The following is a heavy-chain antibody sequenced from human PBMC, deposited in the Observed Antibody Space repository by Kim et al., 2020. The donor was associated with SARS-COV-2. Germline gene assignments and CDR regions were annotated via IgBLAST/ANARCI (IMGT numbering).Heavy chain of an antibody. CDR3: AREGDGYNFPYYYGMDV. CDR2: IKQDGSEK. CDR1: GFTFSSYG. J-gene: IGHJ6*02. Sequence: GGSLRLSCAASGFTFSSYGMSWVRRAPGKGLEWVANIKQDGSEKYYVDSVKGRFTISRDNAKNSLYLQMNSLRAEDTAVYYCAREGDGYNFPYYYGMDVWGQGGTVTVSS. D-gene: IGHD5-12*01. V-gene: IGHV3-7*01.